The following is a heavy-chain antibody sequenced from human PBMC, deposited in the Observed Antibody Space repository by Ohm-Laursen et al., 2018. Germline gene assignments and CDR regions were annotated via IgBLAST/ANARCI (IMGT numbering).Heavy chain of an antibody. Sequence: SLRLSCTASGFTFSSSWMTWVRQAPGKGLEWVANIKEDGGAKYYVDSVNGRFTISRDNAKHSLYLQMNSLRAEDTALYYCAKDEGGSYYRYFQHWGQGTLVTVSS. V-gene: IGHV3-7*03. D-gene: IGHD1-26*01. J-gene: IGHJ1*01. CDR2: IKEDGGAK. CDR3: AKDEGGSYYRYFQH. CDR1: GFTFSSSW.